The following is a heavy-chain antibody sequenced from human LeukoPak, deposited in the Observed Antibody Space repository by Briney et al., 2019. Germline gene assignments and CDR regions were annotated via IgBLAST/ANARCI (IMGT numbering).Heavy chain of an antibody. D-gene: IGHD6-19*01. CDR2: MNPNSGNT. J-gene: IGHJ5*02. CDR1: GYTFTTYD. V-gene: IGHV1-8*01. CDR3: ARGRGSGHKENWFDP. Sequence: GASVKVSCKASGYTFTTYDINWVRQATGQGLEWMGWMNPNSGNTGYTQKFQGRVTMTRNTSISTAYMELSSLRSEDTAVYYCARGRGSGHKENWFDPWGQGTLVTISS.